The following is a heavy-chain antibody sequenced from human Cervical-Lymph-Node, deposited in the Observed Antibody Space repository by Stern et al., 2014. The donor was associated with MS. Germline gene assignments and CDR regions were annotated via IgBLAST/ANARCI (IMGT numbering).Heavy chain of an antibody. Sequence: VQLVESGPGLVKPSETLSLTCTVSGGSISSYYWSWIRQPPGKGLEWIGYIYYRGSTNYNPSLRSRLTISVDTSKTQFSLKLSSVTAADTAVYYCARGYGGNPIDYWGQGTLVTVSS. CDR3: ARGYGGNPIDY. J-gene: IGHJ4*02. CDR2: IYYRGST. D-gene: IGHD4-23*01. CDR1: GGSISSYY. V-gene: IGHV4-59*01.